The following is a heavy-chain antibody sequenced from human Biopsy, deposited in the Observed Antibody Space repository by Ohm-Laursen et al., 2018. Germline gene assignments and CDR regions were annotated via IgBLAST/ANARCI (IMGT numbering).Heavy chain of an antibody. CDR3: ATKLTGYFHH. Sequence: SVKVSCKAPGGTFSNYGVNWVRQAPGQGLEWLGGNIPILGTGNYAQKFQDRVTVAADTSTSTATMELRSLRSDDTAVYYCATKLTGYFHHWGQGTLVIVS. J-gene: IGHJ1*01. V-gene: IGHV1-69*06. D-gene: IGHD3-9*01. CDR1: GGTFSNYG. CDR2: NIPILGTG.